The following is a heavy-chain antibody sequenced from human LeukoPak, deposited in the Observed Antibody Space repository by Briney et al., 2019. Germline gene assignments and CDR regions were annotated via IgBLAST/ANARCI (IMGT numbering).Heavy chain of an antibody. CDR2: ISYDGSNK. CDR3: ARDLISAGLP. D-gene: IGHD2/OR15-2a*01. Sequence: PGGSLRLSCAASGFTFNNYAMHWVRQAPGKGLEWVAVISYDGSNKYYADSVKGRFTISRDNSKNTLYLQMNSLRAEDTAVYYCARDLISAGLPWGQGTLVAVSS. CDR1: GFTFNNYA. J-gene: IGHJ5*02. V-gene: IGHV3-30-3*01.